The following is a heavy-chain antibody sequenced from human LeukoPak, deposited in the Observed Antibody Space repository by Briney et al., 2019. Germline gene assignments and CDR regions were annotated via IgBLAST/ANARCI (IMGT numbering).Heavy chain of an antibody. CDR2: ISSSSSYI. Sequence: GGSLRLSCAASGFTFSSYSMNWVRQAPGKGLEWVSSISSSSSYIYYADSVKGRFTISRDNAKNSLYLQMNSLRAEDTAVYYCARDLEVVVVPAAPTWGQGTLVTVSS. CDR3: ARDLEVVVVPAAPT. D-gene: IGHD2-2*01. J-gene: IGHJ1*01. V-gene: IGHV3-21*01. CDR1: GFTFSSYS.